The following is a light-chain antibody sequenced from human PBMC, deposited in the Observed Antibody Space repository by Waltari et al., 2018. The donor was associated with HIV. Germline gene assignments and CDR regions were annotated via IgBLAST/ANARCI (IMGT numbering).Light chain of an antibody. Sequence: SSELTHYPAVSVAFGQTVRISCQGDSLIHYSATWYQQKPGQAPILFIYSQNYRPSGIPDRFSGSSSGDTASLTITGAQAEDEADYYCNSRDTSGNHWLFGGGTKLTVL. V-gene: IGLV3-19*01. CDR2: SQN. CDR3: NSRDTSGNHWL. CDR1: SLIHYS. J-gene: IGLJ3*02.